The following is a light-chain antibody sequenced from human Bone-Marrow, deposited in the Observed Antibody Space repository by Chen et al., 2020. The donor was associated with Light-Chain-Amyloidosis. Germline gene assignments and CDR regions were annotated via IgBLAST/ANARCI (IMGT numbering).Light chain of an antibody. J-gene: IGLJ2*01. CDR1: DLPTKY. CDR2: RET. CDR3: QSADSSGTYEVI. V-gene: IGLV3-25*03. Sequence: SYELTQPPSVSVSPGQTARITCSGDDLPTKYAYWYQQKPGQAPVLVIHRETERPSGISELFSGSSSGTTATLTISGVQAEDEADYHCQSADSSGTYEVIFGGGTKLTVL.